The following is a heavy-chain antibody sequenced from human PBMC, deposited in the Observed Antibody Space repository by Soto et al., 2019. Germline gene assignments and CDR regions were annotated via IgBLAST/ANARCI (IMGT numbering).Heavy chain of an antibody. D-gene: IGHD1-26*01. J-gene: IGHJ2*01. V-gene: IGHV3-30*18. CDR3: AKRGILGAQGMAYFDL. CDR1: GVTFNTYA. Sequence: QVQLMESGGGVVQPGRSLRLSCAASGVTFNTYAMHWVRQAPGKGLEWVAVITPDGTEQYYADSVKDRFTIFRDNSKNTLYLQMNSLGLEDMSIYHCAKRGILGAQGMAYFDLWGRGTHVTVAS. CDR2: ITPDGTEQ.